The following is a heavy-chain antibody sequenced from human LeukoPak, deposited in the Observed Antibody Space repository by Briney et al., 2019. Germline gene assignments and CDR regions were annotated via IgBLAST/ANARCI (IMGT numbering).Heavy chain of an antibody. CDR3: ARSTNLGVVVADGFDV. V-gene: IGHV3-7*01. J-gene: IGHJ3*01. Sequence: GVSLRLSCAASVFTFSSYETNWVPQAPGKGLEGVASIKKHGSENYYVDAVRGRFTISRDDAKRSLYVQMNSVRADETSVYYCARSTNLGVVVADGFDVWGQGTMVTVSS. CDR1: VFTFSSYE. D-gene: IGHD3-3*01. CDR2: IKKHGSEN.